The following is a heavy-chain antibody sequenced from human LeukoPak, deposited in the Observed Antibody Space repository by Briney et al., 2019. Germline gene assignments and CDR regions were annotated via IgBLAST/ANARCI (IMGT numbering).Heavy chain of an antibody. CDR1: GFTFDDYA. CDR2: ISWNSGSI. J-gene: IGHJ4*02. CDR3: AKGIYSNYVAAFDY. V-gene: IGHV3-9*03. Sequence: GGSLRLSCAASGFTFDDYAMHWVRQAPGKGLEWVSGISWNSGSIGYADSVKGRFTISRDNAKNSLYLQMNSLRAEDMALYYCAKGIYSNYVAAFDYWGQGTLVTVSS. D-gene: IGHD4-11*01.